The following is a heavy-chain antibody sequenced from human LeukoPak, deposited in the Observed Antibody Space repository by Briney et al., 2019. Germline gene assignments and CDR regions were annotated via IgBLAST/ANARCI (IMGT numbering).Heavy chain of an antibody. J-gene: IGHJ4*02. CDR2: IIGGGTST. CDR3: VRSIQH. CDR1: GLTLSTYA. Sequence: PGGSLRLSCSGSGLTLSTYAMHWVRQAPGKGLEWVSAIIGGGTSTYYADSVKGRFTISRDNSKNTLYLQMNSLRAEDTAVYFCVRSIQHWGQGTLVTVSS. D-gene: IGHD1-1*01. V-gene: IGHV3-23*01.